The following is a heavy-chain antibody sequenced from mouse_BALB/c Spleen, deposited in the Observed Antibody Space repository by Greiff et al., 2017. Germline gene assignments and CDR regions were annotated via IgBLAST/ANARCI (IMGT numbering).Heavy chain of an antibody. CDR2: ISTYYGNT. V-gene: IGHV1-67*01. J-gene: IGHJ4*01. D-gene: IGHD1-1*02. CDR3: ARGGGNYAMDY. CDR1: GYTFTDYA. Sequence: VQLQQSGPELVRPGVSVKISCKGSGYTFTDYAMHWVKQSHAKSLEWIGVISTYYGNTNYNQKFKGKATMTVDKSSSTAYMELARLTSEDSAIYYCARGGGNYAMDYWGQGTSVTVSS.